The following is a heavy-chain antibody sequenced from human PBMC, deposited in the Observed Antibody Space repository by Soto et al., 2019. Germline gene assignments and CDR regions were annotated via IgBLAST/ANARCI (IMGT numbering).Heavy chain of an antibody. V-gene: IGHV4-31*03. CDR1: GGSISSGGYY. Sequence: QVQLQESGPGLVKPSQTLSLTCTVSGGSISSGGYYWSWIRQHPGKGLEWIGYIYYSGSTYYNPSLKSRVTISVDTSKNQFSLKLSSVTAADTAVYYCARAGLLWFGEPNPFDYWGQGTLVTVSS. D-gene: IGHD3-10*01. CDR2: IYYSGST. J-gene: IGHJ4*02. CDR3: ARAGLLWFGEPNPFDY.